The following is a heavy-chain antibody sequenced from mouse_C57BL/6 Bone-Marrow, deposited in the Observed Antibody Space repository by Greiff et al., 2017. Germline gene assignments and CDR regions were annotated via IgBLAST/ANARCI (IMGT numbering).Heavy chain of an antibody. V-gene: IGHV1-55*01. Sequence: QVQLQQPGAELVKPWASVKMSCKASGYTFTSYWITWVKQRPGQGLEWIGDIYPGSGSTNYNEKFKSTATLTVDTSSSTAYMQLSSLTSEDSAVYYCARKYGYYDAMDYWGQGTSVTVSS. D-gene: IGHD2-10*02. CDR2: IYPGSGST. CDR3: ARKYGYYDAMDY. CDR1: GYTFTSYW. J-gene: IGHJ4*01.